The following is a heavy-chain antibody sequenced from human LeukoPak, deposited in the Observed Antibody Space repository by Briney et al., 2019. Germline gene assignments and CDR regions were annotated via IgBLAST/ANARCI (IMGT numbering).Heavy chain of an antibody. D-gene: IGHD2-15*01. CDR2: IKPDGSEK. Sequence: PGGSLRLSCAASGFTFSSYRMTWVRRAPGKGLEWVASIKPDGSEKYYVDSVKGRFTISRDNAKNSLYLQMNSLRAEDTAVYYCARGSSWSFDYWGQGTLVTVSS. CDR3: ARGSSWSFDY. CDR1: GFTFSSYR. V-gene: IGHV3-7*01. J-gene: IGHJ4*02.